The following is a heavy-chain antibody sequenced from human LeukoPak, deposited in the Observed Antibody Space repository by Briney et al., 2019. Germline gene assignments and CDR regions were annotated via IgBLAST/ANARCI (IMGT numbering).Heavy chain of an antibody. D-gene: IGHD3-22*01. V-gene: IGHV4-39*01. CDR3: ARGRARGTMIGDYDY. J-gene: IGHJ4*02. CDR2: IYYSGST. CDR1: GGSISSISSNNYH. Sequence: SETLSLTCIVSGGSISSISSNNYHWGWIRQPPGKGLEWIGSIYYSGSTYYNPSLKSRVTISVDTSKNQFSLKLSSVTAADTALYYCARGRARGTMIGDYDYWGQGTLVTVSS.